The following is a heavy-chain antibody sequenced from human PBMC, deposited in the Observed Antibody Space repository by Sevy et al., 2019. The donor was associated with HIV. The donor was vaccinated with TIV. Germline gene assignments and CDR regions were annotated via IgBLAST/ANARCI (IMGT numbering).Heavy chain of an antibody. CDR1: GFTVSSNY. V-gene: IGHV3-53*01. D-gene: IGHD6-19*01. Sequence: GGSLRLSYAASGFTVSSNYMSWVRQAPGKGLEWVSVIYSGGSTYYADSVKGRFTISRDNSKNTLYLQMNSLRAEDTAVYYCARGWDSSGWYDFDYWGQGTLVTVSS. CDR2: IYSGGST. CDR3: ARGWDSSGWYDFDY. J-gene: IGHJ4*02.